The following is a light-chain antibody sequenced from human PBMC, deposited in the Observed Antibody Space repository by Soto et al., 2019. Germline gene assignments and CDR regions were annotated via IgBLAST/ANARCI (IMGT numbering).Light chain of an antibody. J-gene: IGKJ1*01. CDR3: QQYHNWPPAWT. CDR1: ESISRN. V-gene: IGKV3-15*01. Sequence: EIVMTQSPATLSVSPGESATLSCRASESISRNLAWYQQKPGQAPWLLVYGASTRASGVAARFSGGGSGTDFTLTISSLQSEDFAIYHCQQYHNWPPAWTFGQGTKV. CDR2: GAS.